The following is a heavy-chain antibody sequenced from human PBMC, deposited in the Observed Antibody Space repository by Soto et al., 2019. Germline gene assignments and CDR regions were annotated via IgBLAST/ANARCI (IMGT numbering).Heavy chain of an antibody. Sequence: SETLSLTCAVYGGSFSGYYWSWIRQPPGKGLEWIGEINHSGSTNYNPSLKSRVTISVDTSKNHFSLKLSSVTAADTAVYYCARGKGNYGSYYYYYGMDVWGQGTTVTVSS. J-gene: IGHJ6*02. CDR3: ARGKGNYGSYYYYYGMDV. D-gene: IGHD1-7*01. V-gene: IGHV4-34*01. CDR1: GGSFSGYY. CDR2: INHSGST.